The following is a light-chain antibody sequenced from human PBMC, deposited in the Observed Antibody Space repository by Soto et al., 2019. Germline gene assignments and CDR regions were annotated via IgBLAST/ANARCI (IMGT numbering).Light chain of an antibody. CDR3: QSYDSSLSGSEV. CDR2: GNS. J-gene: IGLJ2*01. Sequence: QSVLTQPPSVSGAPGQRVTISCTGSSSNIGAGYDVHWYQQLPGTAPKLLIYGNSNRPSGVPDRFSGSKSGPSASLAITGLQAEDEADYYCQSYDSSLSGSEVFGGGTKVTVL. CDR1: SSNIGAGYD. V-gene: IGLV1-40*01.